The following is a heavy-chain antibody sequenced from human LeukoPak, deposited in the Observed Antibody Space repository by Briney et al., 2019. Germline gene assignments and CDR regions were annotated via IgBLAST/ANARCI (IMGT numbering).Heavy chain of an antibody. V-gene: IGHV3-23*01. Sequence: GGSLRLSCAASGFTFSSYAMGWVRQAPGKGLEWVSSFSTSGGSTYYADSVKGRFTISGDNSKNTLYLQMNGLRAEDTAIYYCAKDLRGSLGGIYYYSGMDVWGQGTTVTVSS. CDR2: FSTSGGST. J-gene: IGHJ6*02. CDR3: AKDLRGSLGGIYYYSGMDV. D-gene: IGHD1-26*01. CDR1: GFTFSSYA.